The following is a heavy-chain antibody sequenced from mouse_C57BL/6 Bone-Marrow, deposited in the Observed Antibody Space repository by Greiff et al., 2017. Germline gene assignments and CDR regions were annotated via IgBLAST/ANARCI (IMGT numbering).Heavy chain of an antibody. D-gene: IGHD1-1*01. V-gene: IGHV1-61*01. CDR3: ARENYDYFDY. CDR2: NYPSDSET. CDR1: GYNFTSYW. Sequence: VQLQQPGAELVRPGSSVKLSCKASGYNFTSYWMDWVKQRPGQGLEWIGNNYPSDSETNYNQKFKDKATLTVDKSSSTAYMQLSSLTSEDSAVYYCARENYDYFDYWGQGTTHTVSS. J-gene: IGHJ2*01.